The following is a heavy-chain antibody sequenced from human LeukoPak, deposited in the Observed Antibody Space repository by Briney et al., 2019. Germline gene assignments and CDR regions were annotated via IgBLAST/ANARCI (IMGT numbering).Heavy chain of an antibody. CDR3: ARAAGKGHYDSSGYPY. CDR1: VGTFSSYA. CDR2: IIPIFGTA. Sequence: SVKVSCKASVGTFSSYAISWVRQAPGQGLEWMGGIIPIFGTANYAQKFQGRVTITTDESTSTAYMELSSLRSEDTAVYYCARAAGKGHYDSSGYPYWGQGTLVTVSS. V-gene: IGHV1-69*05. J-gene: IGHJ4*02. D-gene: IGHD3-22*01.